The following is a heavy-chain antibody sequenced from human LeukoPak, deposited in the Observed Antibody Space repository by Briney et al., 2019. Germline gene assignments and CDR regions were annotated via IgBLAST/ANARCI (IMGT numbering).Heavy chain of an antibody. J-gene: IGHJ4*02. CDR1: GGSFSGYY. CDR3: ARVGGQRRRSWQTDY. Sequence: PSETLSLTCAVYGGSFSGYYWSWIRQPLGKGLEWIGEINHSGSTNYNPSLKSRVTISVDTSKNQFSLKLSSVTAADTAVYYCARVGGQRRRSWQTDYWGQGTLVTVSS. V-gene: IGHV4-34*01. D-gene: IGHD6-13*01. CDR2: INHSGST.